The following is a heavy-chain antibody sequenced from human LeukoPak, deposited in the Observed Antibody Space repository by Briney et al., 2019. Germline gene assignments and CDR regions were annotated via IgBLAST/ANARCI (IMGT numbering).Heavy chain of an antibody. J-gene: IGHJ5*02. V-gene: IGHV4-34*01. CDR2: INHSGST. CDR1: GGSFSGYY. D-gene: IGHD4-17*01. CDR3: ASRYGDYVYWFDP. Sequence: SETLSLTCAVYGGSFSGYYWSWIRQPPGKGLEWIGEINHSGSTNYNPSLKSRVTISVDTSKNQFSLKLSSVTAADTAVYYCASRYGDYVYWFDPWGQGTLVTVSS.